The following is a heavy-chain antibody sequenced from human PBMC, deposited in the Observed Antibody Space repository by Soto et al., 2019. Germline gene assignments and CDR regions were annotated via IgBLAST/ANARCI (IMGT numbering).Heavy chain of an antibody. V-gene: IGHV3-74*01. CDR1: GFTFSSYW. CDR2: INTDGSIT. Sequence: PGGSLRLSCAASGFTFSSYWMHWVRQAPGKGLVWVSRINTDGSITSYADSAKGRFTISRDNAKNSLYLQMNSLRAEDTAVYYCARAIAAAGKGGMDVWGQGTTVTVSS. J-gene: IGHJ6*02. CDR3: ARAIAAAGKGGMDV. D-gene: IGHD6-13*01.